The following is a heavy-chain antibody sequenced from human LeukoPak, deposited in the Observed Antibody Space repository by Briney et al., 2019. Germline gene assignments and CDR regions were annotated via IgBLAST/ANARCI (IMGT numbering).Heavy chain of an antibody. Sequence: GGSLRLSCAASGFTVSSNYMSWVRQAPGKGLEWVSSISSSSSYIYYADSVKGRFTISRDNAKNSLYLQMNSLRAEDTAVYYCARAPPGSSGPLDYWGQGTLVTVSS. V-gene: IGHV3-21*01. J-gene: IGHJ4*02. CDR3: ARAPPGSSGPLDY. CDR2: ISSSSSYI. CDR1: GFTVSSNY. D-gene: IGHD3-22*01.